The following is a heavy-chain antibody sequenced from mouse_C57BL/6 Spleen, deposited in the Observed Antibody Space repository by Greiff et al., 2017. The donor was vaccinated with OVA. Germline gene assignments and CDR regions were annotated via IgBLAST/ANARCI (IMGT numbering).Heavy chain of an antibody. CDR1: GYSITSGYY. D-gene: IGHD1-1*01. CDR3: AREGDYGSSHFDY. V-gene: IGHV3-6*01. J-gene: IGHJ2*01. Sequence: EVQLVESGPGLVKPSQSLSLTCSVTGYSITSGYYWNWIRQFPGNKLEWMGYISYDGSNNYNPSLKNRISITRDTSKNQFFLKLNSVTTEDAATYYGAREGDYGSSHFDYWGQGTTLTVSS. CDR2: ISYDGSN.